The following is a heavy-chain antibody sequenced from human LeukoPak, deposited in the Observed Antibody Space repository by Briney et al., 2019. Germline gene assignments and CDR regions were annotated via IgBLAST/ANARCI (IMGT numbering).Heavy chain of an antibody. Sequence: GGPLRLSCAASGFTFSNSAMSWVRQAPGKGLEWVSTLSGSGITTYYADSVKGRFTISRDNSKNTLYLQMNTLRAEDSALYYCAKGIYSSGWSYFDYWGHGTLVTVSS. CDR3: AKGIYSSGWSYFDY. CDR1: GFTFSNSA. J-gene: IGHJ4*01. D-gene: IGHD6-19*01. V-gene: IGHV3-23*01. CDR2: LSGSGITT.